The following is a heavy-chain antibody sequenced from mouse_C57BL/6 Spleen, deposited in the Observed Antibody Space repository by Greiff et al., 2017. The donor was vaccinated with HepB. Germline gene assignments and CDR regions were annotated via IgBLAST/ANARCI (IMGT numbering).Heavy chain of an antibody. CDR3: ARPDYYGSSYVWYFDY. CDR2: ISSGSSTI. D-gene: IGHD1-1*01. J-gene: IGHJ2*01. Sequence: DVKLVESGGGLVKPGGSLKLSCAASGFTFSDYGMHWVRQAPEKGLEWVAYISSGSSTIYYADTVKGRFTISRDNAKNTLFLQMTSLRSEDTAMYYCARPDYYGSSYVWYFDYWGQGTTLTVSS. V-gene: IGHV5-17*01. CDR1: GFTFSDYG.